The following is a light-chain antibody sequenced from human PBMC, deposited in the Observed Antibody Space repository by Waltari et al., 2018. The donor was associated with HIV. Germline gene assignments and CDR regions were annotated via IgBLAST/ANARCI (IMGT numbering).Light chain of an antibody. CDR3: QQYYSTPLT. J-gene: IGKJ3*01. CDR2: WAS. CDR1: QTVLYTSSNKNY. Sequence: DIVMTQSLDSLAVSLGERATINCRSSQTVLYTSSNKNYLAWYQQRPGQPPKLLIYWASTRESGVPDRFSGSGSGTDFTLTISSLQAEDVAVYYCQQYYSTPLTFGPGTKVDIK. V-gene: IGKV4-1*01.